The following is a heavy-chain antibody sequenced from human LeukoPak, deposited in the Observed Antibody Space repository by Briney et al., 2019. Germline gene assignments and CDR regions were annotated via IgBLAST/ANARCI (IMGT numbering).Heavy chain of an antibody. D-gene: IGHD5-18*01. J-gene: IGHJ4*02. V-gene: IGHV3-7*03. Sequence: GGSLRLSCAASGFTFSSYWMSWVRQAPGKGLEWVANIKQDGSEKYYVDSVKGRFTISRDNAKNSLYLQMNSLRAEDTAVYYCAREGGYSYGRIDYWGQGTLVTVSS. CDR2: IKQDGSEK. CDR1: GFTFSSYW. CDR3: AREGGYSYGRIDY.